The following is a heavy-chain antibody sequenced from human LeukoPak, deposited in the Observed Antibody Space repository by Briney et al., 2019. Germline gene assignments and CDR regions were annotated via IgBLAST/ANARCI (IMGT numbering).Heavy chain of an antibody. CDR1: GGSMNSYY. V-gene: IGHV4-39*01. CDR2: IYYSGST. CDR3: ARGAAVASPHY. Sequence: SSETLSLTCTVSGGSMNSYYWGWIRQPPGKGLEWIGSIYYSGSTYYNPSLKSRVTISVDTSKNQFSLKLSSVTAADTAVYYCARGAAVASPHYWGQGTLVTVSS. J-gene: IGHJ4*02. D-gene: IGHD4-23*01.